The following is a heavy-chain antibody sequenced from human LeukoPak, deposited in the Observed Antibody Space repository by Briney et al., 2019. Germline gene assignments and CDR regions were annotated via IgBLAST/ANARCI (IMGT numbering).Heavy chain of an antibody. CDR1: GFTFSSYS. V-gene: IGHV3-21*01. Sequence: GGSLRLSCAASGFTFSSYSMNWVRQGPGKELEWVSSISSSSDSISYADSVKGRFTISRDNAENSLYLQMNSLRAEDTAVYYCARDNRDSFGYRYFDLWGRGTLVTVSS. CDR3: ARDNRDSFGYRYFDL. D-gene: IGHD5-18*01. CDR2: ISSSSDSI. J-gene: IGHJ2*01.